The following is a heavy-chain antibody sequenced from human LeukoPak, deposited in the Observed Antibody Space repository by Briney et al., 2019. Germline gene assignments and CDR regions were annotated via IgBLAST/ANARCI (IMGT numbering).Heavy chain of an antibody. CDR2: INSDGSST. J-gene: IGHJ4*02. V-gene: IGHV3-74*01. D-gene: IGHD3-3*01. CDR1: GFTFSSYW. CDR3: ARVSYDFWSGYYYFDY. Sequence: RGSLRLSCAASGFTFSSYWMHWVRQAPGKGLVWVSRINSDGSSTSYADSVKGRFTISRDNAKNTLYLQMNSLRAEDTAVYYCARVSYDFWSGYYYFDYWGQGTLVTVSS.